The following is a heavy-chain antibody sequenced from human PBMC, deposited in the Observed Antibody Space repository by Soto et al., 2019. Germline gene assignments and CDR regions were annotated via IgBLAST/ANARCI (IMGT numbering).Heavy chain of an antibody. CDR1: GGSISSPDHH. CDR2: IYYSAST. Sequence: SETLSLTCTVSGGSISSPDHHWTWIRPSPGKGLEWIGAIYYSASTYYNPSLVSRIRISVDKSKNQFSLRLTSVTAADTAVYFCARGYRTPSGGMDVWGQGTTVTVSS. V-gene: IGHV4-30-4*01. D-gene: IGHD2-2*01. J-gene: IGHJ6*02. CDR3: ARGYRTPSGGMDV.